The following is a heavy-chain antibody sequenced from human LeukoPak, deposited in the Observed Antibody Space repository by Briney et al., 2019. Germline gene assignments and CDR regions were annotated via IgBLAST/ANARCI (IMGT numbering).Heavy chain of an antibody. V-gene: IGHV3-23*01. CDR3: AKNSRPSAEGS. D-gene: IGHD4-11*01. J-gene: IGHJ5*02. Sequence: PGGSLRLSCAASGFTFGNYIMTWVRQAPGKGLEWVSTISGSATSTYYADSVKGRFTISRDNSKNTLYLQMDSLRAEDTAVYYCAKNSRPSAEGSWGQGTLVIVSS. CDR1: GFTFGNYI. CDR2: ISGSATST.